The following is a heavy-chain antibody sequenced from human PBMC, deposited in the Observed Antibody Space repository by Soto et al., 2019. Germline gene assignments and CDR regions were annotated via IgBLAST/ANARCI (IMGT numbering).Heavy chain of an antibody. D-gene: IGHD2-15*01. J-gene: IGHJ5*02. V-gene: IGHV4-34*01. CDR1: GVSFSGYY. Sequence: SETLSLTCAVYGVSFSGYYWSWIRQPPGKGLEWIGEINHSGSTNYNPSLKSRVTISVDTSKNQFSLKLSSVTAADTAVYYCARRKVAAKLRWFDPWGQGTLVTVS. CDR2: INHSGST. CDR3: ARRKVAAKLRWFDP.